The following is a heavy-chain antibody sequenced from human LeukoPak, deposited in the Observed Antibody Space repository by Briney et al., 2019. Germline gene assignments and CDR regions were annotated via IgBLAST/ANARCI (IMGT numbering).Heavy chain of an antibody. CDR1: GYTFTSYD. D-gene: IGHD3-10*01. CDR3: ARDRSLTMVRINYFDY. CDR2: MNPNSGNT. J-gene: IGHJ4*02. V-gene: IGHV1-8*01. Sequence: ASVKVSCKASGYTFTSYDINWVRQATGQGLECMGWMNPNSGNTGYAQKFQGRVTMTRNTSISTAYMELSSLRSEDTAVYYCARDRSLTMVRINYFDYWGQGTLVTVSS.